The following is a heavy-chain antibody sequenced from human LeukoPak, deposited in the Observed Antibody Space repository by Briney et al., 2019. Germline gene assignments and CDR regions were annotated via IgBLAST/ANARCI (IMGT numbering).Heavy chain of an antibody. CDR1: GGSISSHY. J-gene: IGHJ5*02. V-gene: IGHV4-59*11. CDR3: ARGRALDP. Sequence: SETLSLTCTVSGGSISSHYWNWIRQPPGKGLGWIGYIYSSGTTNYNPSLKSRVTISVDTSKNQLSLKVTSVTAADTAVYYCARGRALDPWGQGTLVTVSP. CDR2: IYSSGTT.